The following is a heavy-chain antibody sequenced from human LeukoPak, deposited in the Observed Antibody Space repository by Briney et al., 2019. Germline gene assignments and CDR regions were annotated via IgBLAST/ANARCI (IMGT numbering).Heavy chain of an antibody. Sequence: PSETLSLTCAVYGGSFSGYYWSWIRQPPGKGLEWIGEINHSGSTNYNPSLKSRVTISVDTSKNQFSLKLSSVTAADTAVYYCARDDGYDSSGYYFDYWGQGTLVTVSS. CDR2: INHSGST. CDR3: ARDDGYDSSGYYFDY. D-gene: IGHD3-22*01. J-gene: IGHJ4*02. CDR1: GGSFSGYY. V-gene: IGHV4-34*01.